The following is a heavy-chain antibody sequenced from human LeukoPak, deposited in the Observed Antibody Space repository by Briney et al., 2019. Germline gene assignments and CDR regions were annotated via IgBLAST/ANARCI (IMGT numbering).Heavy chain of an antibody. Sequence: GESLKISCKGSGYSFTSYWIGWVRQMPGKGLEWMGIIYPGDSDTRYSPSLQGQVTISADKSISTAYLQWSSLKASDTAMYYCARRSPHCSSTSCYFDDPWGQGTLVTVSS. V-gene: IGHV5-51*01. CDR3: ARRSPHCSSTSCYFDDP. CDR1: GYSFTSYW. D-gene: IGHD2-2*01. J-gene: IGHJ5*02. CDR2: IYPGDSDT.